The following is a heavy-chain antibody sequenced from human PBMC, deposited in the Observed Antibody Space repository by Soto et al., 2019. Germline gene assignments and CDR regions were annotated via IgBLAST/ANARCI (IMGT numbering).Heavy chain of an antibody. CDR3: ARGYSYGKFTATFDY. D-gene: IGHD5-18*01. V-gene: IGHV1-3*01. Sequence: GASVKVSCKASGYSFISYAMHWVRQAPGQSLEWMGWINAGNGNTKYSQKFQGRVTITRDTSASTAHMELSSLTSEDTAVFYCARGYSYGKFTATFDYWGQGTVVTVSS. CDR2: INAGNGNT. CDR1: GYSFISYA. J-gene: IGHJ4*02.